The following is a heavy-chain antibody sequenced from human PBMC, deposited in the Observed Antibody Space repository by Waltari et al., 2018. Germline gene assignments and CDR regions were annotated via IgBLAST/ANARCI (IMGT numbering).Heavy chain of an antibody. D-gene: IGHD3-10*01. Sequence: QVQLVESGGGVVQPGKSLRLSCVASGFSLRNYGMHWVRQTPGRGLEWVALTWYDGSVEYYADSVRGRFTVSRDNSKNILYLDMDSLRVDDTATYYCAKDAFGNTYLDYWGQGTLVTVSS. V-gene: IGHV3-33*03. CDR3: AKDAFGNTYLDY. CDR1: GFSLRNYG. J-gene: IGHJ4*02. CDR2: TWYDGSVE.